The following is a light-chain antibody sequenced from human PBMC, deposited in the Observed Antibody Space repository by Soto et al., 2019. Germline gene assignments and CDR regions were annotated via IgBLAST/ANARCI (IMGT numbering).Light chain of an antibody. J-gene: IGLJ1*01. V-gene: IGLV2-11*01. CDR2: DVS. CDR1: SIDVVCYNY. Sequence: QSVLTKARSVSGSPGQSVTISCNGTSIDVVCYNYVSWYQQHPGKAPKLMIYDVSKRPSGVPDRFSGSKSGNTASLTISGLQAEDEADYYCCSYEGSYVFGTGTKVTGL. CDR3: CSYEGSYV.